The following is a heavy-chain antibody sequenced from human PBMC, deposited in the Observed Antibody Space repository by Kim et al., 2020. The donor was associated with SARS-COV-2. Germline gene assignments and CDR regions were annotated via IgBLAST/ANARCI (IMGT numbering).Heavy chain of an antibody. D-gene: IGHD3-22*01. J-gene: IGHJ3*02. CDR2: INPNSGGT. CDR3: ARAYSDYYDSSGYRDDAFDI. V-gene: IGHV1-2*02. CDR1: GYTFTGYY. Sequence: ASVKVSCKASGYTFTGYYMHWVRQAPGQGLEWMGWINPNSGGTNYAQKFQGRVTMTRDTSISTAYMELSRLRSDDTAVYYCARAYSDYYDSSGYRDDAFDIWGQGTMVTVSS.